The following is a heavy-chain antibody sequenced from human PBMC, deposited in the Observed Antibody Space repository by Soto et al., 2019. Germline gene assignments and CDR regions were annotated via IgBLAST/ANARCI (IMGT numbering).Heavy chain of an antibody. CDR3: ARDGYGDRDAFDI. V-gene: IGHV1-69*04. J-gene: IGHJ3*02. CDR2: IIPILGIA. CDR1: GGTFSSYT. D-gene: IGHD5-18*01. Sequence: ASVNGSCNASGGTFSSYTISWVRQAPGQGLEWMGRIIPILGIANYAQKFQGRVTITADKSTSTAYMELSSLRSEDTAVYYCARDGYGDRDAFDIWGQGTMVTVSS.